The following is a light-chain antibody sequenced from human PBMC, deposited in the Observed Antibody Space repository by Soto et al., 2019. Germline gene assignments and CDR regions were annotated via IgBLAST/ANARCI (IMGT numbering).Light chain of an antibody. CDR1: SSDIGRYNL. CDR3: CSYAGGASVV. CDR2: KDI. J-gene: IGLJ2*01. Sequence: QSALTQPASVSGSPGQSITISCTGTSSDIGRYNLVSWYQQHPGKAPKLIIYKDIERPSGVSDRFSGSKSGNTAALTSSGLQTEDEADYYCCSYAGGASVVFGGGTKLTVL. V-gene: IGLV2-23*01.